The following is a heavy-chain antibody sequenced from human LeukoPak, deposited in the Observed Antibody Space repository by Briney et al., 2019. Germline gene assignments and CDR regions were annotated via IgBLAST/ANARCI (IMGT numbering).Heavy chain of an antibody. J-gene: IGHJ4*02. V-gene: IGHV3-7*01. Sequence: GGSLRLSCAASGFSFSSYWLSWVRQAPGKGLEWVANIKQDGSEIYYVDSVKGRFSISRDNAKNSLYLQMNSLRAEDTAVYYCARDLMVYYDSTASDCWGQGTLVTVSS. CDR1: GFSFSSYW. D-gene: IGHD3-22*01. CDR2: IKQDGSEI. CDR3: ARDLMVYYDSTASDC.